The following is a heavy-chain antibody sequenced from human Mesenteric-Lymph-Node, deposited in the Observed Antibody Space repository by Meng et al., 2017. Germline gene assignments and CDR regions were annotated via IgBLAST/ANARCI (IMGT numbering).Heavy chain of an antibody. V-gene: IGHV4-34*01. D-gene: IGHD3-22*01. Sequence: GSLRLSCAVYGGSFSGYYWSWIRQPPGKGLEWIGEINHSGSTNYNPSLKSRVTISVDTSKNQFSLKLSSVTAADTAVYYCARGRPRLTMIVVVTYFDYCGQGSLVTVSS. J-gene: IGHJ4*02. CDR1: GGSFSGYY. CDR3: ARGRPRLTMIVVVTYFDY. CDR2: INHSGST.